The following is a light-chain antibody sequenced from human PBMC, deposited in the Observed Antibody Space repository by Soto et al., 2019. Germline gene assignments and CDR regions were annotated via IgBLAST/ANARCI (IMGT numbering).Light chain of an antibody. V-gene: IGLV2-14*01. CDR1: SSDVGAYNF. CDR3: SSYTSKSSLI. Sequence: QSALTQPRSVSGSPGQSVTISCTGTSSDVGAYNFVSWYQHNPGKAPKLIIYEVRNRPSGISFRFSGSKSGNTASLTISGLQAEDEADYYCSSYTSKSSLIFGGGTKLTVL. CDR2: EVR. J-gene: IGLJ2*01.